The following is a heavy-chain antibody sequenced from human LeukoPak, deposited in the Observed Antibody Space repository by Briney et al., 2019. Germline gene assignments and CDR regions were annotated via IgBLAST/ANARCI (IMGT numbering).Heavy chain of an antibody. J-gene: IGHJ6*03. V-gene: IGHV4-28*06. CDR3: ARMGRGGDLMRSYYYYMDV. D-gene: IGHD2-21*02. CDR1: GYSISSSNW. Sequence: SETLSLTCAVSGYSISSSNWWGWIRQPPGKGLEWIGYIYYSGSTNYNPSLKSRVTMSVDTSKNQFSLKLSSVTALDTAVYYCARMGRGGDLMRSYYYYMDVWGKGTTVTISS. CDR2: IYYSGST.